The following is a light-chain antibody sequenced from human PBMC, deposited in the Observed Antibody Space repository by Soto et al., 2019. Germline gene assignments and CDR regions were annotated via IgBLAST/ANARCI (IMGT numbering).Light chain of an antibody. CDR1: SSDVGSSNE. CDR2: DVT. CDR3: CSSEGSNNLI. V-gene: IGLV2-11*01. Sequence: QSALTQPRSVSGSPGQSVTISCIGTSSDVGSSNEDSYYQQPPGTAPKVMIYDVTQRPSGVPDLFSGSKSGNTSSLPISALQAREEAAYYCCSSEGSNNLIFGGGTKLTVL. J-gene: IGLJ2*01.